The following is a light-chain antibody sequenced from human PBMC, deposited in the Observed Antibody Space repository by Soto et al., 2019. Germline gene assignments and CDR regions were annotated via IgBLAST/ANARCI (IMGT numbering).Light chain of an antibody. Sequence: QSVLTQPPSVSAAPGQKVTISCSGSSSNIGNNYVSWYQQLPGTAPKLLIYDNNKRPSGIPDRFSGSKSGTSATLGITGLQTGDVADYYCGTWDTSLGTGVFGGGTKLTVL. CDR3: GTWDTSLGTGV. J-gene: IGLJ3*02. CDR2: DNN. CDR1: SSNIGNNY. V-gene: IGLV1-51*01.